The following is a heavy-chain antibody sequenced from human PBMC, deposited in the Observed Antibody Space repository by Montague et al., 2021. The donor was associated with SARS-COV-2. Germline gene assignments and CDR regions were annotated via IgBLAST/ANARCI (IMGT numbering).Heavy chain of an antibody. CDR2: IYYSGST. CDR1: GGSISSSSYY. V-gene: IGHV4-39*01. D-gene: IGHD5-18*01. CDR3: ARHVDSYGPYYFDY. Sequence: SETLSLTCTVSGGSISSSSYYWGWIRQPPGKGLEWIGSIYYSGSTYYSPSLKSRVTISVDTSKNQFSLKLSSVTAAETAVYYCARHVDSYGPYYFDYWGQGTLVTVSS. J-gene: IGHJ4*02.